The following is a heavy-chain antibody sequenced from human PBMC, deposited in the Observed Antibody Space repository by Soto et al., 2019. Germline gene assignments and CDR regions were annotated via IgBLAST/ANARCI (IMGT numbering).Heavy chain of an antibody. J-gene: IGHJ4*02. D-gene: IGHD6-19*01. Sequence: QVQLVESGGGVVQPGRSLRLSCAASGFTFSSYGMHLVRQAPGKGLEWVAVISYDGSNKYYADSVKGRFTISRDNSKNTLYLQMNSLRAEDTAVYYCAKIIAVADLDYWGQGTLVTVSS. CDR1: GFTFSSYG. CDR2: ISYDGSNK. V-gene: IGHV3-30*18. CDR3: AKIIAVADLDY.